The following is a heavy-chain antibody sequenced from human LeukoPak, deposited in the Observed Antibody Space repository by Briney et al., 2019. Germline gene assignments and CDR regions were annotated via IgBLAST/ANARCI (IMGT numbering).Heavy chain of an antibody. V-gene: IGHV3-23*01. Sequence: GGSLRLSCAASGFTFTNYAMSWVRQAPGKGLEWVSAISGDGESIYYTDSVKGRFTISRDTSKNTVFLQMTSLKAEDTAVHYCAKGSFALVRGVPSEYFQHWGQGTLVTVSP. CDR2: ISGDGESI. CDR3: AKGSFALVRGVPSEYFQH. D-gene: IGHD3-10*01. CDR1: GFTFTNYA. J-gene: IGHJ1*01.